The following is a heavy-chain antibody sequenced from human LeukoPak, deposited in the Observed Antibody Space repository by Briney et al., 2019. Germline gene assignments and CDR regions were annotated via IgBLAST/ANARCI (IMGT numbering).Heavy chain of an antibody. CDR3: AKDRQQLVREDYFDY. V-gene: IGHV3-23*01. CDR1: GFTFSSYA. CDR2: ISGSGGST. Sequence: PGGSLRLSCAASGFTFSSYAMSWVRQAPGKGLEWVSAISGSGGSTYYADSVKGRFTISRDNSKNTLYLQMNSLRAEDTAVYYCAKDRQQLVREDYFDYWGQGTLVTVSS. J-gene: IGHJ4*02. D-gene: IGHD6-13*01.